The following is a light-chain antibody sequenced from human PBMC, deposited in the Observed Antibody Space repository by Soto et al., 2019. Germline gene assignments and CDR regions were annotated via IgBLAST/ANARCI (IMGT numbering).Light chain of an antibody. CDR2: AAS. CDR3: QQYSVYPTI. J-gene: IGKJ5*01. CDR1: QGIYTF. V-gene: IGKV1-16*01. Sequence: DIQLTQSPSSLSASVGDRVTITCRASQGIYTFLAWFQQKPGKAPKPLIYAASSLQSGVSSRFSGSGSGRDFTLTISSLHNDDSANYYCQQYSVYPTIFGQGTRLEIK.